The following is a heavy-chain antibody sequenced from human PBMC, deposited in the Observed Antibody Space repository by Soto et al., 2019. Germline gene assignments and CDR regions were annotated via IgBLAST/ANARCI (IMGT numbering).Heavy chain of an antibody. V-gene: IGHV3-23*01. CDR1: GFTFSSYA. D-gene: IGHD6-19*01. CDR2: ISGSGGST. CDR3: AKDIAVAGIRGWFDP. J-gene: IGHJ5*02. Sequence: EVQLLESGGGLVQPGGSLRLSCAASGFTFSSYAMSWVRQAPGKGLEWVTAISGSGGSTYYADSVKGRFTISRDNTKNTLDLQMNSLRAEDTAVYYCAKDIAVAGIRGWFDPWGQGTLVTVSS.